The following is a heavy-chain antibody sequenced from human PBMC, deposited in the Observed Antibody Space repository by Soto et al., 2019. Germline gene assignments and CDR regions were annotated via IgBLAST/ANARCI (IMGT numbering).Heavy chain of an antibody. D-gene: IGHD6-6*01. V-gene: IGHV4-34*01. CDR1: GGSFSGYY. CDR3: ARGDDPGPVTKTRPAS. J-gene: IGHJ5*02. CDR2: INHSGTT. Sequence: QVQLQQWGAGLLKPSETLSLTCAVYGGSFSGYYWSWIRQPPGRGLEWIGEINHSGTTNYNPSLKRRFPKPDATHTNQFPLKLSSVTAADMAVYDCARGDDPGPVTKTRPASWGQGNMVTVAS.